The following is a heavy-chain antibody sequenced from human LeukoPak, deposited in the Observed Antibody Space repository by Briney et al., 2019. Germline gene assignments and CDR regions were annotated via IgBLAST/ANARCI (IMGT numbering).Heavy chain of an antibody. CDR1: GFTFSSYG. CDR2: IWYDGSKK. Sequence: GGSLRLSCAASGFTFSSYGMHWVRQAPGKGLEWVAVIWYDGSKKYYADSVKGRFTISRDNSKNTLYLQMNSLRAEDTVVYYCARRDGDNDRGFDYWGQGTLVTVSS. CDR3: ARRDGDNDRGFDY. J-gene: IGHJ4*02. D-gene: IGHD4-23*01. V-gene: IGHV3-33*01.